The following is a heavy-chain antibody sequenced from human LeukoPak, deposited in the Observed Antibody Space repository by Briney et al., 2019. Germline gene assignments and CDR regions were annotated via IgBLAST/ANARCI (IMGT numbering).Heavy chain of an antibody. V-gene: IGHV1-18*01. CDR1: GYTFSNYG. CDR3: AKDRYNSGWNRVDY. CDR2: IIAHNGNT. Sequence: GASVKVSCKASGYTFSNYGISWVRQAPGQGLEWMGWIIAHNGNTNYAQKFQGRVTMTTDTSTSTAYMELRSLRSDDTAVYYCAKDRYNSGWNRVDYWGQGTLVTVSS. J-gene: IGHJ4*02. D-gene: IGHD6-19*01.